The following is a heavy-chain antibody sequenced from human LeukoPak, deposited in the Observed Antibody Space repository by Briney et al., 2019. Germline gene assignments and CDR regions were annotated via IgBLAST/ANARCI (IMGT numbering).Heavy chain of an antibody. J-gene: IGHJ4*02. Sequence: PSETLSLTCTVSGGSITSHYWSWIRQPPGKGLEWIGYMYYTGSTNYNPSLTSRVTISVDTSKNQFSLKLSSVTAADTAVYYCAIEGGIWFGEFPYFDYGGQGTRATVSS. D-gene: IGHD3-10*01. V-gene: IGHV4-59*11. CDR3: AIEGGIWFGEFPYFDY. CDR2: MYYTGST. CDR1: GGSITSHY.